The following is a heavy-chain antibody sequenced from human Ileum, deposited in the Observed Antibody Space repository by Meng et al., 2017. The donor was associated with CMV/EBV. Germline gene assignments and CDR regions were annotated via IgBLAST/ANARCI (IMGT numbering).Heavy chain of an antibody. CDR3: ARGADYDSSGYQNWFDP. CDR2: ISSSSSYI. J-gene: IGHJ5*02. V-gene: IGHV3-21*01. D-gene: IGHD3-22*01. CDR1: VTLNSYS. Sequence: VTLNSYSMNWVRQAPGKELEWVSSISSSSSYIYYADSVKDRFTISRENAKNSLYLQMNSLRAEDTAVYYCARGADYDSSGYQNWFDPWGQGTLVTVSS.